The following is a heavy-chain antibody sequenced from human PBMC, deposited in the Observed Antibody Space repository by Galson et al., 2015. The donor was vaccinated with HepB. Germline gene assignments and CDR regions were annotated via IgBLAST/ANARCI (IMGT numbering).Heavy chain of an antibody. V-gene: IGHV1-2*04. D-gene: IGHD3-22*01. CDR1: GYTFTGYY. CDR2: INPNSGGT. CDR3: ARVGYDSSGYYYFDY. J-gene: IGHJ4*02. Sequence: KVSCKASGYTFTGYYMHWVRQAPGQGLEWMGWINPNSGGTNYAQKFQGWVTMTRDTSISTAYMELSRLRSDDTAVYYCARVGYDSSGYYYFDYWGQGTLVTVSS.